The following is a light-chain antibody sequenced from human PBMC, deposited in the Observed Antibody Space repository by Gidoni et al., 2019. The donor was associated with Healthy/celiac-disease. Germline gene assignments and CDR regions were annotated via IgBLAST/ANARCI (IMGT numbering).Light chain of an antibody. J-gene: IGLJ2*01. CDR3: CSYAGSYTYVV. CDR1: SSDVGGYNY. Sequence: QSALTPPRSVTGSPGPSVTISCTGTSSDVGGYNYVSWYQQHPGKAPKLMIYDVSKRPSGVPDRFSGSKSGNTASLTISGLQAEDEPDYYCCSYAGSYTYVVFGGGTKLTVL. V-gene: IGLV2-11*01. CDR2: DVS.